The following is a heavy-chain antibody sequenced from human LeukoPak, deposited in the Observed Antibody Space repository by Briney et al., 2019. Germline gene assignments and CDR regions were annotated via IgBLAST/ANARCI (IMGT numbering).Heavy chain of an antibody. D-gene: IGHD3-9*01. J-gene: IGHJ5*02. CDR1: GGSFSRYY. Sequence: KPSETLSLTCAVYGGSFSRYYWSWIRQPPGKGLEWIGEINHSGSTNYNPSLKSRVTISVDTSKNQFSLKLSSVTAADTAVYYCARPHQSYDILTGSNWFDPWGQGTLVTVSS. V-gene: IGHV4-34*01. CDR2: INHSGST. CDR3: ARPHQSYDILTGSNWFDP.